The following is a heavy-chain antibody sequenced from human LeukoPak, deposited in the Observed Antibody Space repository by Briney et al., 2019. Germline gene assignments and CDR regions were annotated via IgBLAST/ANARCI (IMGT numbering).Heavy chain of an antibody. J-gene: IGHJ4*02. Sequence: PGVSLTLSCAACIYIFNRYSVIWLRQAPGKGLEWVSSISPTSSYIYYADSVKGRFTISRDNAKNSLYLHMNSLRVEDTAVYYCAREDHCITTTCYNYFDYWGQGTLVTVSS. V-gene: IGHV3-21*01. CDR1: IYIFNRYS. D-gene: IGHD2-2*02. CDR2: ISPTSSYI. CDR3: AREDHCITTTCYNYFDY.